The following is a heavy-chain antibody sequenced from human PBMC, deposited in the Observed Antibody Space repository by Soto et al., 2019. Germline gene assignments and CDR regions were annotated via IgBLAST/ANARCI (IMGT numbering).Heavy chain of an antibody. CDR2: INYSGTT. J-gene: IGHJ6*02. D-gene: IGHD1-26*01. CDR1: GGSFSSDSFI. V-gene: IGHV4-31*03. Sequence: QVQLQESGPGLVKPSQTLSLTCSVSGGSFSSDSFIWSWVRQFPGKGLEWIGYINYSGTTYYNPFLGSRITMSVDTSKNQFSLNLSSVTAADTAVYYCARDHKWDGMDVWGQGTTVTVSS. CDR3: ARDHKWDGMDV.